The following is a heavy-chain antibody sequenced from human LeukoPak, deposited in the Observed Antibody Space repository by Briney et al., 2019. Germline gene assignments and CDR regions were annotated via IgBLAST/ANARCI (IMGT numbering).Heavy chain of an antibody. Sequence: SETLSLTCTVSGGSISSYYWSWIRQPPGKGLEWIGYIYYSGSTNYNPSLKSRVTISVDTSKNQFSLKLSSVTAADTAVYYCARDFSHYYGSGSRSAGFDPWGQGILVTVSS. V-gene: IGHV4-59*01. CDR2: IYYSGST. CDR1: GGSISSYY. J-gene: IGHJ5*02. D-gene: IGHD3-10*01. CDR3: ARDFSHYYGSGSRSAGFDP.